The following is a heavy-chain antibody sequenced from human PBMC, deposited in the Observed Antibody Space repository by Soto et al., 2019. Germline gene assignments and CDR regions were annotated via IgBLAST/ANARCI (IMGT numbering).Heavy chain of an antibody. D-gene: IGHD3-10*01. J-gene: IGHJ6*03. CDR1: GGSISSYY. Sequence: SETLSLTCTVSGGSISSYYWSWIRQPPGKGLEWIGYIYYSGSTNYNPSLKSRVTISVDTSKNQFSLKLSSVTAVDTAVYYCARLWFGEYYYYYYYMDVWGKGTTVTVSS. CDR2: IYYSGST. CDR3: ARLWFGEYYYYYYYMDV. V-gene: IGHV4-59*08.